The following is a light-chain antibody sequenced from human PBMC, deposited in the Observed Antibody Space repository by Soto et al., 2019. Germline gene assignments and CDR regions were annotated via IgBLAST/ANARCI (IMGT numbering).Light chain of an antibody. V-gene: IGKV3D-20*02. J-gene: IGKJ1*01. CDR1: QSVSSSY. Sequence: EIVMTQSPATLSVSPGEGATLSCRASQSVSSSYLAWYQQKPGQAPRLLIYGASSRATGIPDRFSGSGSGTDFTLTISRLEPEDFAIYYCQQYNNWPPWTFGQGTKVDIK. CDR3: QQYNNWPPWT. CDR2: GAS.